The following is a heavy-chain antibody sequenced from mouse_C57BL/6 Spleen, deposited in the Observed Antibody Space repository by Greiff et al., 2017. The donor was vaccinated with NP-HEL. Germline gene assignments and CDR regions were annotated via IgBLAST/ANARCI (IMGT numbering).Heavy chain of an antibody. CDR1: GYTFTSYG. V-gene: IGHV1-81*01. CDR2: IYPRSGNT. Sequence: VQLQESGAELARPGASVKLSCKASGYTFTSYGISWVKQRTGQGLEWIGEIYPRSGNTYYNEKFKGKATLTADKSSSTAYMELRSLTSEDSAVYFCASGGYDEGYYAMDYWGQGTSVTVSS. J-gene: IGHJ4*01. D-gene: IGHD2-2*01. CDR3: ASGGYDEGYYAMDY.